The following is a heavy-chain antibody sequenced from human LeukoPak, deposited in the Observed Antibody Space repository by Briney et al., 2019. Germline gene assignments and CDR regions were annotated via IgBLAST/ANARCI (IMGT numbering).Heavy chain of an antibody. V-gene: IGHV3-30-3*01. Sequence: GGSLRLSCAASGFTFSSYAMHWVRQPPGKGLEWVAVISYDGSNKYYADSVKGRFTISRDNSKNTLYLQMNSLRAEDTAVYYCARVGDMGDIVATMGSDYWGQGTLVTVSS. J-gene: IGHJ4*02. CDR1: GFTFSSYA. D-gene: IGHD5-12*01. CDR3: ARVGDMGDIVATMGSDY. CDR2: ISYDGSNK.